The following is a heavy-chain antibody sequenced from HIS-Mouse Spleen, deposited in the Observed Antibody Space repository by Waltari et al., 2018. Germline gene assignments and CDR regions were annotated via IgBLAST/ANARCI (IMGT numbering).Heavy chain of an antibody. Sequence: TLSPTCTVSGGSISSSSWSWIRRPAGKGLEWIGRTYTSGGTNNNPSLKSRVTMSVDTSKNQFSLKLSSVTAADTAVYYCASDWYFDLWGRGTLVTVSS. V-gene: IGHV4-4*07. CDR1: GGSISSSS. CDR2: TYTSGGT. J-gene: IGHJ2*01. CDR3: ASDWYFDL.